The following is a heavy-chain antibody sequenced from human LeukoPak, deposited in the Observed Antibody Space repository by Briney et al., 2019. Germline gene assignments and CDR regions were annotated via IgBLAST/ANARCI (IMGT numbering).Heavy chain of an antibody. D-gene: IGHD1-14*01. J-gene: IGHJ4*02. CDR2: IYPGDSDT. CDR1: GYSFTTYW. CDR3: ARGTHSFDY. Sequence: ESQTFSWQGSGYSFTTYWIGSVRQMPGKGLEWMGIIYPGDSDTRYSPSFQGQVTISADNSISTDYLQWSSLKASDTAMYYCARGTHSFDYWGQGTLVTVSS. V-gene: IGHV5-51*01.